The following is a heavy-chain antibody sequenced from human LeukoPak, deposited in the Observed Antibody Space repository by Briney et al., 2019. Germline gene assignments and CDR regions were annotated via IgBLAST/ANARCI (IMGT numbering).Heavy chain of an antibody. CDR1: GYTLTDFY. CDR2: INPKSGDT. J-gene: IGHJ5*02. CDR3: ARGTRDIVLVPTALRSWFDP. Sequence: ASVKVSCKASGYTLTDFYMHWVRQAPGQGLEYLGWINPKSGDTDYAQKFQGRVKMTRDTSNSTVYIEVSSLTSDDTAVYYCARGTRDIVLVPTALRSWFDPWGQGTLVTVSS. D-gene: IGHD2-2*01. V-gene: IGHV1-2*02.